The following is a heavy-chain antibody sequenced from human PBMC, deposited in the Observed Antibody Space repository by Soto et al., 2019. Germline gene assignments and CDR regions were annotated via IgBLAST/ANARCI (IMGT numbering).Heavy chain of an antibody. Sequence: EVQLVESGGGLVKPGGSLRLSCAASGFTFSSYSMNWVRQAPGKGLEWVSSISSSSSYIYYADSVKGRFTISRDNAKNSLYLQMNSVRAEDTAVYYCARGRSSSWGDNWFDPWGQGTLVTVSS. CDR2: ISSSSSYI. J-gene: IGHJ5*02. CDR3: ARGRSSSWGDNWFDP. CDR1: GFTFSSYS. D-gene: IGHD6-13*01. V-gene: IGHV3-21*01.